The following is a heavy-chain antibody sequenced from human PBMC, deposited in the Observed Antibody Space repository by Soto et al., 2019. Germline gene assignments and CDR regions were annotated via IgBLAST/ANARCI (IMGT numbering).Heavy chain of an antibody. CDR3: ARRQNWNNLFDT. CDR1: GGSITNNY. V-gene: IGHV4-59*08. Sequence: SETLSLTCTVSGGSITNNYWSWIRQSPGKGLEWIGCSYYSGSTSYNPSLRSRVTISIDTSKTQFSLRLRSVTAADTAVYYCARRQNWNNLFDTWGQGTRVTVSS. D-gene: IGHD1-1*01. J-gene: IGHJ5*02. CDR2: SYYSGST.